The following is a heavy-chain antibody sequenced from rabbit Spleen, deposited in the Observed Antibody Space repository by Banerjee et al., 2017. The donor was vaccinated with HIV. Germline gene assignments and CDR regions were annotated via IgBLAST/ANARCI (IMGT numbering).Heavy chain of an antibody. Sequence: QEQLEESGGDLVKPEGSLTLTCTASGFSFSSSYYMYWVRQAPGKGLEWHGSIFSSSDITWYATWAKDRFTISKTSSTTVTLQMTSLTDADTATYFCARGGYGGHIYAMGLWGPGTLVTVS. CDR1: GFSFSSSYY. V-gene: IGHV1S45*01. D-gene: IGHD4-2*01. CDR3: ARGGYGGHIYAMGL. CDR2: IFSSSDIT. J-gene: IGHJ4*01.